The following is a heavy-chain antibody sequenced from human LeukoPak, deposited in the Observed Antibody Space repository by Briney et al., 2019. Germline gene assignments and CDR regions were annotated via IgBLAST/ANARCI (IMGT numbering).Heavy chain of an antibody. CDR3: ARGQQLLAEGVDY. CDR2: IWYDGSNN. J-gene: IGHJ4*02. CDR1: GFTFSSYG. Sequence: RGSLRLSCGASGFTFSSYGMHWVRQAPGKGLEWVAVIWYDGSNNYYADSVKGRFTISRDNSKNTLYLQMNSLRAEDTAVYYCARGQQLLAEGVDYWGQGTLVTVSS. V-gene: IGHV3-33*01. D-gene: IGHD2-2*01.